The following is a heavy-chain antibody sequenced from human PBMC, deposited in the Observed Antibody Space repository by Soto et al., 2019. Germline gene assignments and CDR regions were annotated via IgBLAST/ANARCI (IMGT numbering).Heavy chain of an antibody. J-gene: IGHJ4*02. V-gene: IGHV1-69*08. CDR3: ARDSPIGSTFSGYDAIDS. CDR2: IIPLLDIT. Sequence: QVQLVQSGAEVKKPGSSVKVSCKASGGAFTNDIITWVRQAPGQGLEWMGRIIPLLDITNYAQKFQGRVTITADKSTSTAYRELNSLISEDTAVYYCARDSPIGSTFSGYDAIDSWGQGTLVTVSS. CDR1: GGAFTNDI. D-gene: IGHD5-12*01.